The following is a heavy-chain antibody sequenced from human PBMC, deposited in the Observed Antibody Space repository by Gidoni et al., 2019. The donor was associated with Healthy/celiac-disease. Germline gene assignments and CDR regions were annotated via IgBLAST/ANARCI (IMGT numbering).Heavy chain of an antibody. J-gene: IGHJ4*02. CDR2: IKSKTDGGTT. Sequence: EVQLVESGGGLVKPGGSLRLSCAASGFTFSNAWMSWVRQAPGKGLEWVGRIKSKTDGGTTDYAAPVKGRFTISRDDSKNTLYLQMNSLKTEDTAVYYCTTELTYYDFWSGYLKGSFDYWGQGTLVTVSS. D-gene: IGHD3-3*01. CDR1: GFTFSNAW. CDR3: TTELTYYDFWSGYLKGSFDY. V-gene: IGHV3-15*01.